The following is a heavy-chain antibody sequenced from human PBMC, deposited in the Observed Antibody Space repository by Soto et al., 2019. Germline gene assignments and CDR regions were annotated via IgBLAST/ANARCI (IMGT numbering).Heavy chain of an antibody. V-gene: IGHV2-5*02. CDR3: ARQGSGYDAFDY. J-gene: IGHJ4*02. D-gene: IGHD5-12*01. CDR1: GFSLSTSGVG. Sequence: QITLKEFGPTLVKPTQTLTLTCTFSGFSLSTSGVGVGWIRQPPGKALEWLALIYWDDDKRYSPSLKSRLTITKDTSKNQVVLTMTNMDPVDTATYYCARQGSGYDAFDYWGQGTLVTVSS. CDR2: IYWDDDK.